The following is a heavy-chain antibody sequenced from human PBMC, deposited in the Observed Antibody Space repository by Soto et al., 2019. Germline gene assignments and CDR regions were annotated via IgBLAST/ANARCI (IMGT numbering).Heavy chain of an antibody. J-gene: IGHJ4*02. V-gene: IGHV3-11*01. CDR3: ARDRSRWKYCSGGSCHAPTYFDY. CDR1: GFTFSDYY. Sequence: GGSLRLSCAASGFTFSDYYMSWIRQAPGKGLEWVSYISSSGSTIYYADSVKGRFTISRDNAKNSLYLQMNSLRAEDTAVYYCARDRSRWKYCSGGSCHAPTYFDYWGQGTLVTVSS. CDR2: ISSSGSTI. D-gene: IGHD2-15*01.